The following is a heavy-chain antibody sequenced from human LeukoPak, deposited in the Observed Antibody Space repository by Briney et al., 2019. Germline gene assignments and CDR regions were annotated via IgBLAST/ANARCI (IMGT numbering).Heavy chain of an antibody. CDR2: IWDDGNNK. CDR3: VRGESGIQENSFDI. J-gene: IGHJ3*02. Sequence: GGSLRLSCAASGFSFSNHGMHWVRQAPGKRLEWVAVIWDDGNNKRYANSVNGRFTISRDNAKNSLYLQMNSLRVEDTAVYSCVRGESGIQENSFDIWGQGTLVTVSS. CDR1: GFSFSNHG. V-gene: IGHV3-33*01. D-gene: IGHD2/OR15-2a*01.